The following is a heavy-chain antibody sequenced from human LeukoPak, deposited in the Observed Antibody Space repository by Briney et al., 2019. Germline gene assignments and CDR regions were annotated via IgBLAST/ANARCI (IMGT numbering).Heavy chain of an antibody. Sequence: SETLSLTCTVSGGSMSPYHWGWIRQPPGKGLEWIGYIYYSGSTNYNPSLKSRVTISVDTSKNQFSLKLSSVTAADTAVYYCTRGRGYYYDSSAEEDAFDIWGQGTMVTVSS. D-gene: IGHD3-22*01. CDR1: GGSMSPYH. CDR2: IYYSGST. CDR3: TRGRGYYYDSSAEEDAFDI. J-gene: IGHJ3*02. V-gene: IGHV4-59*01.